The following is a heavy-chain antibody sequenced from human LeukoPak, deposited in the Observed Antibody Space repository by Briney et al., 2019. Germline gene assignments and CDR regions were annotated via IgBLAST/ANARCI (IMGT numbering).Heavy chain of an antibody. CDR1: GFTFDDYA. CDR3: AKDQNSYGYLGYYYYGMDV. CDR2: ISGDGGST. D-gene: IGHD5-18*01. J-gene: IGHJ6*02. Sequence: GGSLRLSCAASGFTFDDYAMHWVRQAPGKGLEWVSLISGDGGSTYYADFVKGRFTISRDNSKNSLYLQMNSLRTEDTALYYCAKDQNSYGYLGYYYYGMDVWGQGTTVTVSS. V-gene: IGHV3-43*02.